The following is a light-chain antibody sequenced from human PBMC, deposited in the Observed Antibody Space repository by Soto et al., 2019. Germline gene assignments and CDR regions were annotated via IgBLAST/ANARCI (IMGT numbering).Light chain of an antibody. J-gene: IGKJ4*01. V-gene: IGKV1-12*01. Sequence: DIQMTQSPSSVSASVGDRVTITCRASQGISSYLAWYQQKPGKAPNLLIYAASSLHSGVPSRFGGSGSGTDFTLTISSLQPEDFATYYCQQANSFPLTSGGGTKVEIK. CDR1: QGISSY. CDR2: AAS. CDR3: QQANSFPLT.